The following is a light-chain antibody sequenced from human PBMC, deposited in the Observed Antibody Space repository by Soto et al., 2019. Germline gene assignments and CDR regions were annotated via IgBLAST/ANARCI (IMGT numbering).Light chain of an antibody. CDR3: SSYTTSNTRQIV. CDR2: DVS. J-gene: IGLJ1*01. CDR1: SSDVGGYNY. V-gene: IGLV2-14*03. Sequence: QPVLTQPASGSGSPGQSSTISCTGTSSDVGGYNYVSWYQHHPGKAPKLIIYDVSNRPSGVSIRFSGSKSDNTASLTISGLQPEDEADYHCSSYTTSNTRQIVFGTGTKVTVL.